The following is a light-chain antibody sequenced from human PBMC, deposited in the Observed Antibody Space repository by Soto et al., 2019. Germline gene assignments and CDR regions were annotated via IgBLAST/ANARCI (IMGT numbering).Light chain of an antibody. J-gene: IGKJ4*01. CDR1: QSVSSSY. Sequence: EIVLTQSPGTLSLSPGERATLSCRASQSVSSSYLAWYQQKPGLAPRLLIYGASSRATGIPDRFSGSGSGTDFTLTISRLEPEDFAVYYCQQYGSSHFFGGGTKVEIK. CDR3: QQYGSSHF. CDR2: GAS. V-gene: IGKV3-20*01.